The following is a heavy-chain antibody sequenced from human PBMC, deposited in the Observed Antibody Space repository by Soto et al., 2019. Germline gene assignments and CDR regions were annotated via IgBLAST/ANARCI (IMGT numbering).Heavy chain of an antibody. J-gene: IGHJ6*03. CDR2: ISGSGGST. CDR3: AKGRGYCSGGSCYWLSYYSYYMDV. D-gene: IGHD2-15*01. Sequence: EVQLLESGGGLVQPGGSLRLSCAASGFTFSSYAMSWVRQAPGKGLEWVSAISGSGGSTYYADSVKGRFTISRDNSKNTLYLQMNSLRAEDTAVYYCAKGRGYCSGGSCYWLSYYSYYMDVWGKGTTVTVSS. CDR1: GFTFSSYA. V-gene: IGHV3-23*01.